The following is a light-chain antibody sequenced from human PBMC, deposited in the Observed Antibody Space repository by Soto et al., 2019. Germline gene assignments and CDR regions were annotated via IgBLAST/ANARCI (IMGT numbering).Light chain of an antibody. J-gene: IGLJ2*01. Sequence: QAVVTQPPSVSGAPGQRVTISCTGSSSNIGAGYDVHWYRQLPGTAPKLLIYGNSNRPSGVPDRFSGSKSGTSASLAITGLQAEDEADYYCQSYDSSLSVHVVFGGGTKVTVL. CDR2: GNS. V-gene: IGLV1-40*01. CDR1: SSNIGAGYD. CDR3: QSYDSSLSVHVV.